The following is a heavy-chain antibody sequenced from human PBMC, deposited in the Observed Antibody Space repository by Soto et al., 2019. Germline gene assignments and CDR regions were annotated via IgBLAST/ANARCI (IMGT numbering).Heavy chain of an antibody. CDR1: GFTFSSYA. Sequence: AGGSLRLSCAASGFTFSSYAMHWVRQAPGKGLEWVAVTSYDGSNKYYADSVKGRFTISRDNSKNTLYLLMNSLRADDTAVYYCAREWFTNGMDVWGQGTTVTVSS. CDR3: AREWFTNGMDV. D-gene: IGHD3-22*01. V-gene: IGHV3-30-3*01. CDR2: TSYDGSNK. J-gene: IGHJ6*02.